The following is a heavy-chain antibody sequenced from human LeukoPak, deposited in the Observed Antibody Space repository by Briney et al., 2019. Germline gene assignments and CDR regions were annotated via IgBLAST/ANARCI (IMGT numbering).Heavy chain of an antibody. D-gene: IGHD6-13*01. CDR2: VSWNSGSI. V-gene: IGHV3-9*01. CDR3: AKDIYSSSWYYFDY. J-gene: IGHJ4*02. CDR1: GFTFDDYA. Sequence: GGSLRLSCAASGFTFDDYAMHWVRQAPGKGLEWVSGVSWNSGSIGYADSVKGRFTISRDNAKNSLYLQMNSLRAEDTALYYCAKDIYSSSWYYFDYWGQGTLVTVSS.